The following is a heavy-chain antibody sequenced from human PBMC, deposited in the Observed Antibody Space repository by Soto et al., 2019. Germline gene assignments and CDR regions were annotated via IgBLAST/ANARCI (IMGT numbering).Heavy chain of an antibody. Sequence: SETLSLTCGVSDGSMSGGGSSWSWLRQPPGKGLGLIGYIYHSGSTYYNPSLKSRVTISIDRSNKSFSLRLSSVNAAETAVYYCARGARPLDYWGLGALVTVSS. CDR3: ARGARPLDY. CDR2: IYHSGST. J-gene: IGHJ4*02. V-gene: IGHV4-30-2*01. CDR1: DGSMSGGGSS.